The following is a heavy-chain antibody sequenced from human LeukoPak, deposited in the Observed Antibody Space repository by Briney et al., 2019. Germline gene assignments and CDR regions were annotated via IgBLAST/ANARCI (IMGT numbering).Heavy chain of an antibody. CDR2: IWHDGSVE. V-gene: IGHV3-30*02. Sequence: TGGSMRLSCAASGFMFSRLGMQWVRQAPGEGLGWVALIWHDGSVEEYADSVKGRFTISRDNSQNTLYLQMNSLRDDDTAVYYSAEEGDQIRGYLDAWGKGTTVTVSS. D-gene: IGHD3-16*01. CDR1: GFMFSRLG. J-gene: IGHJ6*03. CDR3: AEEGDQIRGYLDA.